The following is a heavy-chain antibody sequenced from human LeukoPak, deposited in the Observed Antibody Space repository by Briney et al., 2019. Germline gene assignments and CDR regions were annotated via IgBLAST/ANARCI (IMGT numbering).Heavy chain of an antibody. CDR2: MYYRGST. D-gene: IGHD1-1*01. CDR3: ARDAGHQLSRRNYYAMDV. CDR1: GDSISSSRYY. V-gene: IGHV4-39*07. Sequence: SETLSLTCTVSGDSISSSRYYWGWIRQPPGKGLEWIGSMYYRGSTYYNPSLKSRVTISVDTSKNQFSLKLSSVTAADTAVYYCARDAGHQLSRRNYYAMDVWGQGTTVTVSS. J-gene: IGHJ6*02.